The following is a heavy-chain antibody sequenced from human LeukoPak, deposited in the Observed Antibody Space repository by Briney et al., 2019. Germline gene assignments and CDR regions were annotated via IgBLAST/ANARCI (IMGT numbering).Heavy chain of an antibody. Sequence: GGSLRLTCAGSGFTFSDFWMTWVRQTPGKGLEWVANIKEDGTEKNLVDSVKGRFTISRDNTKNLLFLEMNNLRGDDTAIYYCVRESRPGGAMGLYHNLDYWGQGTLVAVSS. D-gene: IGHD1-1*01. CDR2: IKEDGTEK. CDR3: VRESRPGGAMGLYHNLDY. J-gene: IGHJ4*02. V-gene: IGHV3-7*01. CDR1: GFTFSDFW.